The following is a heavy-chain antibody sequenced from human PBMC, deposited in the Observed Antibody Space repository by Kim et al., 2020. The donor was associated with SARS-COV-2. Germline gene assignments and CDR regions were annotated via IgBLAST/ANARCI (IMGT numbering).Heavy chain of an antibody. CDR2: K. D-gene: IGHD3-9*01. J-gene: IGHJ4*02. Sequence: KYYADSLKGRFTISRDKSKNTLYLQMNSLRAEDTAVYYCARAGADWGVDYWGQGTLVAVSS. CDR3: ARAGADWGVDY. V-gene: IGHV3-33*01.